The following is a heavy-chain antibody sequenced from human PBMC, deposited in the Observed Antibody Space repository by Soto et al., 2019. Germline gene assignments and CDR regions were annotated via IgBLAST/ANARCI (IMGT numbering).Heavy chain of an antibody. J-gene: IGHJ6*02. Sequence: GGSLRLSCAASGFTFSSYGMHWVRQAPGKGLEWVAVIWYDGSNKYYADSVKGRFTISRDNSKNTLYLQMNSLRAEDTAVYYCAREYYYDSPDYYYGMDVWGQGTTVTVSS. CDR3: AREYYYDSPDYYYGMDV. CDR2: IWYDGSNK. D-gene: IGHD3-22*01. V-gene: IGHV3-33*01. CDR1: GFTFSSYG.